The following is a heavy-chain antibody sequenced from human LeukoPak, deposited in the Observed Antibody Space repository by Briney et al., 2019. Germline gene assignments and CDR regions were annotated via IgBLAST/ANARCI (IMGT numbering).Heavy chain of an antibody. CDR1: GFTFSSYW. CDR3: AAYYGAYDYYGMDV. CDR2: IKQDGSEK. V-gene: IGHV3-7*05. J-gene: IGHJ6*02. Sequence: PGGSLRLSCAASGFTFSSYWMSWVRQAPGQGLEWVANIKQDGSEKYYVDSVKGRFTISRDNAKNSLYLQMNSLRAEDTAVYYCAAYYGAYDYYGMDVWGQGTTVTVSS. D-gene: IGHD4-17*01.